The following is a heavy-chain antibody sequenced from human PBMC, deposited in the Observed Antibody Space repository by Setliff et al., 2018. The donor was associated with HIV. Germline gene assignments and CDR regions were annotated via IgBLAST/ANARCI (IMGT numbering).Heavy chain of an antibody. CDR3: ARAPPGIQNDAFDV. J-gene: IGHJ3*01. V-gene: IGHV4-61*09. CDR2: IYTNGYT. CDR1: GGSISSGSYY. Sequence: LCLTCSVSGGSISSGSYYWTWIRQPAGKGPEWIGHIYTNGYTNYNPSLKSRVTISVDTSKNQFSLRLTSVTAADTAVYYCARAPPGIQNDAFDVWGQGTMVTVSS.